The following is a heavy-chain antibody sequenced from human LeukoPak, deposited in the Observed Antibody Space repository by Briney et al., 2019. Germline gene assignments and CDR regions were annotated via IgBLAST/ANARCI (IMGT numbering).Heavy chain of an antibody. CDR2: INPNSGGT. Sequence: ASVKVSCKASGYTFTGYYMHWVRQAPGQGLEWMGWINPNSGGTNYAQKFQGRVTMTGDTSISTAYMELSRLRSDDTAVYYCARSVGGCSSTSCYYYYYMDVWGKGTTVTVSS. J-gene: IGHJ6*03. CDR1: GYTFTGYY. V-gene: IGHV1-2*02. D-gene: IGHD2-2*01. CDR3: ARSVGGCSSTSCYYYYYMDV.